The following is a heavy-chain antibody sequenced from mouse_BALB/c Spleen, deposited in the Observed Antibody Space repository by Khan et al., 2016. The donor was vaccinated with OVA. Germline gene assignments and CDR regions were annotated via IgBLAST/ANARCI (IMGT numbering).Heavy chain of an antibody. CDR3: ARSNDYGGSLYAMDY. CDR1: GYTFTSYW. CDR2: LGPGSGST. D-gene: IGHD2-4*01. V-gene: IGHV1S41*01. Sequence: DLVKPGASVKLSCKASGYTFTSYWIYWIKQRPGEGLEWIGRLGPGSGSTYYNEMFKGKATLPVDTSSSTAYIQLSSLSSADSAVYFCARSNDYGGSLYAMDYWGQGTSVTVSS. J-gene: IGHJ4*01.